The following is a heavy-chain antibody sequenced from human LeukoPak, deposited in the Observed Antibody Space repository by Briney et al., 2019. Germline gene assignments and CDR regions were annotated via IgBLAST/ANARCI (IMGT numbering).Heavy chain of an antibody. Sequence: GGSLRLSCAASGFTFGSYGMHWVRQAPGKGLEWVAVISYDGSNKYYADSVKGRFTISRDNSKNTLYLQMNSLRAEDTAVYYCAKDYGDYAYYFDYWGQGTLVTVSS. CDR1: GFTFGSYG. CDR2: ISYDGSNK. J-gene: IGHJ4*02. V-gene: IGHV3-30*18. CDR3: AKDYGDYAYYFDY. D-gene: IGHD4-17*01.